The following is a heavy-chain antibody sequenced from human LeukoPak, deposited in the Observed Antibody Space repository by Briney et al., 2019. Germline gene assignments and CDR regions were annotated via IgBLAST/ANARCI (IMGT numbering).Heavy chain of an antibody. CDR1: GFTFSSYS. D-gene: IGHD2-2*01. CDR3: AKGKYQLLFPLDY. V-gene: IGHV3-48*01. Sequence: PGGSLRLSCAASGFTFSSYSMDWVRQAPGKGLEWVSYISSSSSTIYYADSVKGRFTISRDNTKNSLYLQMNSLRAEDTAVYYCAKGKYQLLFPLDYWGQGTLVTVSS. CDR2: ISSSSSTI. J-gene: IGHJ4*02.